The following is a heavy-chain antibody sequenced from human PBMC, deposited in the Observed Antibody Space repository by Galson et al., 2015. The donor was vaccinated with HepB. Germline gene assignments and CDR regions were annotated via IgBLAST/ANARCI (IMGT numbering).Heavy chain of an antibody. CDR2: ISPSGGST. Sequence: SVKVSCKASGYTFTSYYMHWVRQAPGQGLEWMGIISPSGGSTSYAQKFQGRVTMTRDTSTSTVYMELSSLRSEDTAVYYCARDWGETSDYYYMDVWGKGTTVTVSS. J-gene: IGHJ6*03. V-gene: IGHV1-46*01. D-gene: IGHD3-16*01. CDR1: GYTFTSYY. CDR3: ARDWGETSDYYYMDV.